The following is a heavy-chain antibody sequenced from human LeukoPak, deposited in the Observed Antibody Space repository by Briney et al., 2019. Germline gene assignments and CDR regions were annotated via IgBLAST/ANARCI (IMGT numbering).Heavy chain of an antibody. CDR1: GGSISSYY. V-gene: IGHV4-59*01. CDR3: ARVVAVAGPYYFDY. Sequence: SETLSLTCTVSGGSISSYYWSWIRQPPGKGLEWIGYIYYSGGTNYNPSLKSRVTVSVDTSKNQFSLKLSSVTAADTAVYYCARVVAVAGPYYFDYWGQGTLVTVSS. CDR2: IYYSGGT. D-gene: IGHD6-19*01. J-gene: IGHJ4*02.